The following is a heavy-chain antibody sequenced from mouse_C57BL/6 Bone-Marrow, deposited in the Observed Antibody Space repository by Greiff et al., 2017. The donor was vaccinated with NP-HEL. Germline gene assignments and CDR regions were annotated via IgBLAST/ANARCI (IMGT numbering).Heavy chain of an antibody. CDR3: ARNAYGSSFLGYAMDY. CDR2: IYPGGGYT. D-gene: IGHD1-1*01. CDR1: GYTFTNYW. V-gene: IGHV1-63*01. J-gene: IGHJ4*01. Sequence: VQLQQSGAELVRPGTSVKMSCKASGYTFTNYWIGWAKQRPGHGLEWIGDIYPGGGYTNYNEKFKGKATLTADKSSSTAYMQFSSLTSEDSAIYYCARNAYGSSFLGYAMDYRGQGTSVTVSS.